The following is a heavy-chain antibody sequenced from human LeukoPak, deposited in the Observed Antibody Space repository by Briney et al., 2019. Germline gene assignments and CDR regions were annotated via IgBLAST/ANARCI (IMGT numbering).Heavy chain of an antibody. Sequence: GESLKISCKGSGYSFTSYWISWVRQLPGKGLEWMGRIDPSDSYTNYSPSFQGHVTISADKSISTAYLQWSSLKASGTAMYYCAIPVLGYCSGGSCRWAFDIWGQGTMVTVSS. D-gene: IGHD2-15*01. V-gene: IGHV5-10-1*01. CDR3: AIPVLGYCSGGSCRWAFDI. CDR2: IDPSDSYT. CDR1: GYSFTSYW. J-gene: IGHJ3*02.